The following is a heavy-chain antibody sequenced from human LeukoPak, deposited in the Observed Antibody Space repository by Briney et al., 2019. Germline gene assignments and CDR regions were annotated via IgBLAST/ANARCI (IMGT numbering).Heavy chain of an antibody. CDR3: ARTRDANAYYYYYGMDV. D-gene: IGHD2-2*01. CDR2: IYYSGST. J-gene: IGHJ6*02. V-gene: IGHV4-30-4*01. Sequence: SETLSLTCTVSGGSISSGDYYWSWIRQPPGKGLEWTGYIYYSGSTYCNPSLKSRVTISVDTSKNQFSLRLSSVTAADTAVYYCARTRDANAYYYYYGMDVWGQGTTVTVSS. CDR1: GGSISSGDYY.